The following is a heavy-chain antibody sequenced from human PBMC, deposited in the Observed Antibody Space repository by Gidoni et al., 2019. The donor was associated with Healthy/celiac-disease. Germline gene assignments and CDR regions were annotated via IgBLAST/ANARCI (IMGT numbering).Heavy chain of an antibody. D-gene: IGHD3-10*01. CDR1: GYTFTSHY. Sequence: QVQLVQSGAEEKKPGASVKVSCKASGYTFTSHYMHWLRQAPGQGLEWLGIINPSGGSTSYAQKFQGRVTMTRDTSTSPVYMELSSLRSEYTAVYYCARDEGYNYSYYGMDVWGQGTTVTVSS. CDR3: ARDEGYNYSYYGMDV. J-gene: IGHJ6*02. CDR2: INPSGGST. V-gene: IGHV1-46*01.